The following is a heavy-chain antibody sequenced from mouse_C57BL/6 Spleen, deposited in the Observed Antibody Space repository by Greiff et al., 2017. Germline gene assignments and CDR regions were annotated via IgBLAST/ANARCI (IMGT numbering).Heavy chain of an antibody. V-gene: IGHV1-64*01. Sequence: QVQLQQPGAELVKPGASVKLSCKASGYTFTSYWMHWVKQRPGQGLEWIGMIHPNSGSTNYNEKFKSKATLTVDKSSSTAYMQLSSLPSEDSAVYYCARSSSYYDGSIAYWGQGTLVTVSA. CDR3: ARSSSYYDGSIAY. CDR1: GYTFTSYW. J-gene: IGHJ3*01. D-gene: IGHD1-1*01. CDR2: IHPNSGST.